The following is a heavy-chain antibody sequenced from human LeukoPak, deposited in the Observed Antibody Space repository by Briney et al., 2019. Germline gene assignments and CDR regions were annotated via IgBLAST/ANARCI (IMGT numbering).Heavy chain of an antibody. J-gene: IGHJ4*02. Sequence: GGSLRLSCAASGFTFSSYGMHWVRQAPGKGLEWVAVTWYDGSNKYYADSVKGRFIISRDNAKNTLYLQTNSLRAEDTALYYCARGLNSNWSGLDNWGQGTPVIVSS. CDR2: TWYDGSNK. CDR1: GFTFSSYG. D-gene: IGHD4-11*01. CDR3: ARGLNSNWSGLDN. V-gene: IGHV3-33*01.